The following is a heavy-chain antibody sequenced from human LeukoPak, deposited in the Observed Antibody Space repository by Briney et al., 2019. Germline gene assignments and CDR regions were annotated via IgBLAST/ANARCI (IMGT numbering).Heavy chain of an antibody. D-gene: IGHD6-13*01. J-gene: IGHJ5*02. CDR1: GGSISSYY. CDR2: IYNSGST. V-gene: IGHV4-59*01. Sequence: SETLSLTCTVSGGSISSYYWSWIRQPPGKGLEWIGNIYNSGSTNYKSSLKSRATTSVDTSKNQFSLKLSSVTAADTAVYYCARVLGQLVGPLDPWGQGTLVTVSS. CDR3: ARVLGQLVGPLDP.